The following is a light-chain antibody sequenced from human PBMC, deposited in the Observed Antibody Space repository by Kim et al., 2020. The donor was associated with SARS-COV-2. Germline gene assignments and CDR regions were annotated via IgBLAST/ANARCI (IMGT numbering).Light chain of an antibody. CDR2: DDT. V-gene: IGLV2-8*01. Sequence: GQSVTITSTGTSSDVGRFNFVSWYQHHPAKAPKVIIYDDTKRPSGVPDRFSGSKSANTASLTVSGLQAEDEADYYCSSYAGSNTYVFGTGTKVTVL. J-gene: IGLJ1*01. CDR3: SSYAGSNTYV. CDR1: SSDVGRFNF.